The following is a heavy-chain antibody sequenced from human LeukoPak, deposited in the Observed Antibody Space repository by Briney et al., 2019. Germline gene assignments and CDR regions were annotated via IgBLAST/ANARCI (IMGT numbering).Heavy chain of an antibody. Sequence: GGSLRLSCAASGFTFSSYAMSWVRQAPGKGLEWVSTISGSGGSAYYADSVKGRFTISRDNSRNTLYLQMSSLRAEDTAVYYCAKKKSPVAGPDAFDIWGQGTMVTVSS. V-gene: IGHV3-23*01. J-gene: IGHJ3*02. CDR3: AKKKSPVAGPDAFDI. D-gene: IGHD6-19*01. CDR1: GFTFSSYA. CDR2: ISGSGGSA.